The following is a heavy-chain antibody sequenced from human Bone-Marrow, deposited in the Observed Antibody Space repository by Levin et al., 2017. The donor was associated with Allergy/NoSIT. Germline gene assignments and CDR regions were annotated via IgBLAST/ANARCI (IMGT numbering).Heavy chain of an antibody. D-gene: IGHD1-7*01. CDR3: ARDPCITGTPYFDY. CDR2: IIPILGIA. J-gene: IGHJ4*02. CDR1: GGTFSSYA. Sequence: SVKVSCKASGGTFSSYAISWVRQAPGQGLEWMGRIIPILGIANYAQKFQGRVTITADKSTSTAYMELSSLRSEDTAVYYCARDPCITGTPYFDYWGQGTLVTVSS. V-gene: IGHV1-69*04.